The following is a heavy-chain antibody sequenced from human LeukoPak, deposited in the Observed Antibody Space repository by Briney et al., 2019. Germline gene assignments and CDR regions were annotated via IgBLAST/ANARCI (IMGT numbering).Heavy chain of an antibody. CDR1: GFIFSSYG. Sequence: GGSLTLSCAASGFIFSSYGMNWVRQAPGKGLEWVAIISYDGTNKDYAESVKGRFTISRDNSKLYLQMNSLRSEDTAVYYCARDFGEMPNYWGQGTLVTVSS. V-gene: IGHV3-30*03. J-gene: IGHJ4*02. CDR2: ISYDGTNK. D-gene: IGHD5-24*01. CDR3: ARDFGEMPNY.